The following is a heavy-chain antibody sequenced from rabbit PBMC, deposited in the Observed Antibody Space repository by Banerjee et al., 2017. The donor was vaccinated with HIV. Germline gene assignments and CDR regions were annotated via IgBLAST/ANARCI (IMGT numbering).Heavy chain of an antibody. J-gene: IGHJ4*01. V-gene: IGHV1S45*01. CDR2: FSTDNGVT. D-gene: IGHD2-1*01. CDR3: ARGHSHAAGGYSL. CDR1: GFSFSSSYW. Sequence: QEQLEESGGDLVKPGASLTLTCTASGFSFSSSYWICWVRQAPGKGLEWIGCFSTDNGVTWYANWAKGRFTISKTSSTTVTLQMTSLTAADTATYFCARGHSHAAGGYSLWGPGTLVTVS.